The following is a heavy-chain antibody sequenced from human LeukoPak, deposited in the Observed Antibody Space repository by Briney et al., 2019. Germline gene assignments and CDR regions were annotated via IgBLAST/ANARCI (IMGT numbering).Heavy chain of an antibody. CDR2: IYTSGST. J-gene: IGHJ5*02. CDR1: GGSVNSSHYY. Sequence: SETLSLTCTVSGGSVNSSHYYWGWIRQPAGKGLEWIGRIYTSGSTNYNPSLKSRVTISVDTSKNQFSLKLSSVTAADTAVYYCARDLSTLYYDILTGYYRGEGLDPWGQGTLVTVSS. CDR3: ARDLSTLYYDILTGYYRGEGLDP. V-gene: IGHV4-61*02. D-gene: IGHD3-9*01.